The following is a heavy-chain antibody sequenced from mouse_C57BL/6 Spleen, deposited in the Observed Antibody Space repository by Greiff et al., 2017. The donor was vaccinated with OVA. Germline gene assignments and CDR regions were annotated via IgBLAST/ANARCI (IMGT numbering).Heavy chain of an antibody. J-gene: IGHJ1*03. Sequence: VKLMESGPELVKPGASVKISCKASGYAFSSSWMNWVKQRPGKGLEWIGRIYPGDGDTNYNGKFKGKATLTADKSSSTAYMQLSSLTSEDSAVYFCARNYGNYPHWYFDVWGTGTTVTVSS. D-gene: IGHD2-1*01. V-gene: IGHV1-82*01. CDR2: IYPGDGDT. CDR3: ARNYGNYPHWYFDV. CDR1: GYAFSSSW.